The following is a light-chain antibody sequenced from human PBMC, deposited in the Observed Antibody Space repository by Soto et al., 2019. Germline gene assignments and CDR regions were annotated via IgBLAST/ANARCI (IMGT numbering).Light chain of an antibody. V-gene: IGLV2-14*03. J-gene: IGLJ1*01. CDR2: DVT. CDR3: SSYTTSNTRQIV. Sequence: QSALTQPASVSGSPGQSITISCTGTSSDVGGYNYVSWYQHHPGKAPKLIIYDVTNRPSGVSNPFSGSKSGNTAPLTISALQPEDEADYYCSSYTTSNTRQIVFGTGTKVTVL. CDR1: SSDVGGYNY.